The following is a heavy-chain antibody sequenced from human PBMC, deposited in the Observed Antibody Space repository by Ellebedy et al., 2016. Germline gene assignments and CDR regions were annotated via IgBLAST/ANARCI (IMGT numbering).Heavy chain of an antibody. D-gene: IGHD3-10*01. CDR1: GYTLTELS. V-gene: IGHV1-24*01. CDR3: ATVGKGYYGSGSYYNDNGMDV. CDR2: FDPEGGET. Sequence: ASVKVSCKVSGYTLTELSMHWVRQAPGKGLEWMGGFDPEGGETIYAQKFQGRVTMTEDTSTDTAYMELSSLRSEDTAVYYCATVGKGYYGSGSYYNDNGMDVWGQGTTVTVSS. J-gene: IGHJ6*02.